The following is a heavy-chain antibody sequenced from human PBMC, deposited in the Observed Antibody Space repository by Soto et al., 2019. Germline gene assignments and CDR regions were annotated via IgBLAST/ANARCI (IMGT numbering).Heavy chain of an antibody. V-gene: IGHV4-61*01. CDR1: GGSVNSDFYY. CDR2: IFYTGRT. D-gene: IGHD1-1*01. CDR3: AREFSNSPEAFDY. Sequence: SETLSLTCTVSGGSVNSDFYYWSWIRQPPGRGLEWIGYIFYTGRTNYNPSLESRVTISLDTSKNQFSLKLSSVTAADTAVFYCAREFSNSPEAFDYWGQGALVTVSS. J-gene: IGHJ4*02.